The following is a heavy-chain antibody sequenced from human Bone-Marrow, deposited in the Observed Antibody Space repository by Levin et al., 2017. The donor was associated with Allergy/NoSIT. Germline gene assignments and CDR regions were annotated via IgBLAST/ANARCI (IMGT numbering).Heavy chain of an antibody. CDR1: GGTFSTYT. V-gene: IGHV1-69*04. J-gene: IGHJ4*02. CDR2: IIPIVGVT. CDR3: AREIPLGLRSRGFDY. D-gene: IGHD4-17*01. Sequence: KISCRASGGTFSTYTISWVRQAPGQGLEWMGRIIPIVGVTNYAQKFQGRVTISADKSTSTAYMELSSLKSDDTAVYYCAREIPLGLRSRGFDYWGQGTLVSVSS.